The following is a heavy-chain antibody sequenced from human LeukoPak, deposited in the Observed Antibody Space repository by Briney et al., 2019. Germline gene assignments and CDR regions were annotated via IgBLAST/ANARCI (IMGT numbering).Heavy chain of an antibody. V-gene: IGHV3-53*01. CDR3: ARAIWVDSSGYAGRYFDY. Sequence: PGGSLRLSCVASGFTVSSNYMSWVRQAPGKGLEWVSVIYSGGSIYYADSVKGRFTISRDNSKNTLYLQMNSLRAEDTAVYYCARAIWVDSSGYAGRYFDYWGQGTLVTVSS. CDR1: GFTVSSNY. CDR2: IYSGGSI. J-gene: IGHJ4*02. D-gene: IGHD3-22*01.